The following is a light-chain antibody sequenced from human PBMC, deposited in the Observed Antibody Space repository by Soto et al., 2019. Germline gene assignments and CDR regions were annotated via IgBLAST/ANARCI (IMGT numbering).Light chain of an antibody. Sequence: EIVTTQSPATLSLSPGERATLSCRTSQSVFSNLAWYQQKPGQAPRLLIYGASTRATGIAGRFSGSGSGTYLTLTISSLQSEDFAVYYCHQYNNGPPWTFGQGTKVEI. CDR3: HQYNNGPPWT. J-gene: IGKJ1*01. V-gene: IGKV3-15*01. CDR1: QSVFSN. CDR2: GAS.